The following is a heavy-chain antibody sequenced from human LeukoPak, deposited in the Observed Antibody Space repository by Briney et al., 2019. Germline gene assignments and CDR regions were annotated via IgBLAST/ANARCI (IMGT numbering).Heavy chain of an antibody. D-gene: IGHD3-22*01. J-gene: IGHJ4*02. CDR3: ARDLRRYYDSSGYYGMRGSGAFDY. Sequence: GRSLRLSCAASGFTFSSYAMHWVRQAPGKGLEWVAVISYDKSHKYYADSVKGRFTISRDNSKNTLYLQMNSLRAEDTAVYYCARDLRRYYDSSGYYGMRGSGAFDYWGQGTLVTVSS. CDR2: ISYDKSHK. V-gene: IGHV3-30*04. CDR1: GFTFSSYA.